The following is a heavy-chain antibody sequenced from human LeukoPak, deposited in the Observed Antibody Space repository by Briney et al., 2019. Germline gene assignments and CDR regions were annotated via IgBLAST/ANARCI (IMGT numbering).Heavy chain of an antibody. CDR1: GGSINSYY. J-gene: IGHJ4*02. CDR2: IYTTGTT. V-gene: IGHV4-4*07. D-gene: IGHD1-26*01. Sequence: SETLSLTCTVSGGSINSYYWGWVRQAAGKGLEWIGRIYTTGTTYYSPSLKSRLTMSVDTSKNQFSLNLRSVTAADTALYYCGRQGYTAAYYFLDYWSQGTLATVSS. CDR3: GRQGYTAAYYFLDY.